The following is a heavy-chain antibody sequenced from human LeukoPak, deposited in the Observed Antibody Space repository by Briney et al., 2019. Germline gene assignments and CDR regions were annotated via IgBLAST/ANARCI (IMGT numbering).Heavy chain of an antibody. J-gene: IGHJ4*02. V-gene: IGHV3-21*06. D-gene: IGHD6-13*01. CDR3: ARGGSSWFYFAY. Sequence: GGSLRLSCAASGFTFSSYSMNWARQAPGKGLECVSSISSSRTYIYYADSVKGRFTISRDDAKNSLFLQMNSLRAEDTAVYYCARGGSSWFYFAYWGQGSLVTVSS. CDR2: ISSSRTYI. CDR1: GFTFSSYS.